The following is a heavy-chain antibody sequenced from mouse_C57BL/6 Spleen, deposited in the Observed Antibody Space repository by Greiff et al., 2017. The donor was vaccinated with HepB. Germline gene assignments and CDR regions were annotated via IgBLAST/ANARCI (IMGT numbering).Heavy chain of an antibody. V-gene: IGHV14-4*01. CDR3: TTPYYYGSSPFSY. J-gene: IGHJ3*01. CDR1: GFNIKDDY. D-gene: IGHD1-1*01. CDR2: IDPENGDT. Sequence: EVQLQQSGAELVRPGASVKLSCTASGFNIKDDYMHWVKQRPEQGLEWIGWIDPENGDTEYASKFQGKATITADTSSNTAYLQLSSLTSEDTAVYYFTTPYYYGSSPFSYWGQGTLVTVSA.